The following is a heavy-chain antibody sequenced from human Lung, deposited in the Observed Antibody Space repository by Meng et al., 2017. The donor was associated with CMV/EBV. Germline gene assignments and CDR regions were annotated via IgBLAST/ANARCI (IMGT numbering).Heavy chain of an antibody. V-gene: IGHV3-30*03. D-gene: IGHD2-15*01. CDR3: ARSDGSGASYYSTFFDY. J-gene: IGHJ4*02. Sequence: FSGSVSGRHWVSQGRGKGLEWVVIMPIDGSCEYYADSVKGRYSISRDNYRDTLYLQMNSLIADDTAVYDSARSDGSGASYYSTFFDYWGQGTLVTVSS. CDR1: FSGSVSG. CDR2: MPIDGSCE.